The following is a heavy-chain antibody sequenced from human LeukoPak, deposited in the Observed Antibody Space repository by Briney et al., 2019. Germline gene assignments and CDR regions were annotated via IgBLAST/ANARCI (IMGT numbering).Heavy chain of an antibody. Sequence: SETLSLTCTVSGGSISSYYWSRIRQPPGKGLEWIGYIYYSGSTNYNPSLKSRVTISVDTSENQFSLKLSSVTAADTAVYYCARAQLWSPFDYWGQGTLVTVSS. V-gene: IGHV4-59*01. D-gene: IGHD5-18*01. CDR3: ARAQLWSPFDY. J-gene: IGHJ4*02. CDR2: IYYSGST. CDR1: GGSISSYY.